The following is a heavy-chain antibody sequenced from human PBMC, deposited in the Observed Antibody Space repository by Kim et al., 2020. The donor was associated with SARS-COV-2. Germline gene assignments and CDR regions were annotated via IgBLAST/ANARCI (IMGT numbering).Heavy chain of an antibody. CDR1: GFTFSSYA. CDR3: VKVDVSSSSGFDY. J-gene: IGHJ4*02. V-gene: IGHV3-23*01. Sequence: GVSLRLSCAASGFTFSSYAMSWVRQAPGKGLEWVSAISGSGGSTYYADSVQGRFTISRDNSKNTLYLQMNSLRAEDTAVYYCVKVDVSSSSGFDYWGQGTLVTVSS. CDR2: ISGSGGST. D-gene: IGHD6-6*01.